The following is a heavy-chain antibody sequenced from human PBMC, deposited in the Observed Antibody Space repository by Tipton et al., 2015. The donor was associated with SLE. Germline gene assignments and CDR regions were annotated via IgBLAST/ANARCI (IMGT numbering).Heavy chain of an antibody. Sequence: LRLSCTLSGDSISNFYWSWIRQPPGKGLEWIGYIYYSGNTNYNPSLKSRVTISVDRSKTQFSLKLSSVTAADTAVYYCARGVLGGSYPYWGQGTLVTVSS. J-gene: IGHJ4*02. CDR2: IYYSGNT. V-gene: IGHV4-59*12. CDR1: GDSISNFY. CDR3: ARGVLGGSYPY. D-gene: IGHD1-26*01.